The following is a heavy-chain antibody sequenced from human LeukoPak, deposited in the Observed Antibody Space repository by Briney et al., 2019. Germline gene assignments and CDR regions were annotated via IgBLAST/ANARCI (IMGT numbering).Heavy chain of an antibody. CDR1: GFTFCSYK. D-gene: IGHD2-15*01. V-gene: IGHV3-21*06. CDR3: ARDSVPLDATRGNSFDS. J-gene: IGHJ5*01. CDR2: VDTTSNYI. Sequence: GGSLRLSCAASGFTFCSYKMNWVRQAPGKGLEWVSSVDTTSNYIYYADSVKGRFTISRDDAKNSVYMQMNSPRAEDMAVYFCARDSVPLDATRGNSFDSWGQGTLVTVS.